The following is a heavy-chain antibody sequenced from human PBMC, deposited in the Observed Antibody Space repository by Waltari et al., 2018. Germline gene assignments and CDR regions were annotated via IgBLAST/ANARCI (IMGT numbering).Heavy chain of an antibody. Sequence: EVQLVQSGAEVKKPGATVKISCKASGYTFTDYYMHWVQQAPGKGLEWMGRVDPEDGETRYAEKFQGRVTITADTSTDTAYMELSSLRSEDTAVYYCATIGSHGSGSYWRALFDPWGQGTLVTVSS. D-gene: IGHD3-10*01. CDR3: ATIGSHGSGSYWRALFDP. CDR1: GYTFTDYY. V-gene: IGHV1-69-2*01. CDR2: VDPEDGET. J-gene: IGHJ5*02.